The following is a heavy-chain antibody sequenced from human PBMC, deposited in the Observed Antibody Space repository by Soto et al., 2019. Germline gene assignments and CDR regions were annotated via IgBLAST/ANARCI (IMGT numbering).Heavy chain of an antibody. D-gene: IGHD3-22*01. CDR2: INPNSGGT. CDR3: AREYYYDSSGYFWFDP. Sequence: ASVKVSCKASGYTFTGYYMHWVRQAPGQGLEWMGWINPNSGGTNYAQKFQGWVTMTRDTSISTAYMELSRLRSDDTAVYYCAREYYYDSSGYFWFDPWGQGTLVTVSS. V-gene: IGHV1-2*04. CDR1: GYTFTGYY. J-gene: IGHJ5*02.